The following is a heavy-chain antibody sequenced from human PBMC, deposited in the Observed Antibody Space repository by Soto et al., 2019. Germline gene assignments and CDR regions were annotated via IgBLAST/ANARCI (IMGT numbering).Heavy chain of an antibody. D-gene: IGHD6-19*01. CDR1: GFTFSSYS. Sequence: EVQLVESGGGLVKPGGSLRLSCAASGFTFSSYSMNWVRQAPGKGLEWVSSISSSSSYIYYADSVKGRFTISRDNAKNSRYLQMNSLRAEDTAVYYCARGIAVGGYAFDIWGQGTMVTVSS. J-gene: IGHJ3*02. CDR2: ISSSSSYI. V-gene: IGHV3-21*01. CDR3: ARGIAVGGYAFDI.